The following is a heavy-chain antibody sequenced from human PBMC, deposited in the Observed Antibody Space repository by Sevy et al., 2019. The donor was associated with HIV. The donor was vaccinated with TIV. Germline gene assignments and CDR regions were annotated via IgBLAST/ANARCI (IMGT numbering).Heavy chain of an antibody. D-gene: IGHD6-19*01. Sequence: ASVKVSCKASGYNFYIHWVRQAPGQGLEWMGRATPNSGATSYAQKFQDRVAMTMDTSINTAYIELSGLKSDDTAIYYCAGQSLGWYNWFDPWGQGTLVTVSS. J-gene: IGHJ5*02. V-gene: IGHV1-2*06. CDR3: AGQSLGWYNWFDP. CDR1: GYNFY. CDR2: ATPNSGAT.